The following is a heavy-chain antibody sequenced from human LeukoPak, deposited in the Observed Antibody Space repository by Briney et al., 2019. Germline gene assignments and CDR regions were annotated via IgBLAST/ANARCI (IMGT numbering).Heavy chain of an antibody. CDR1: GFTFSSYN. CDR3: ARDPYSGSYGNYYYYFMDV. Sequence: GGSLRLSCAASGFTFSSYNMNWVRQAPGKGLEWVSSITSGSSYIYYADSVKGRFTISRDNANNSLYLQMNSLRAEDTAVYYCARDPYSGSYGNYYYYFMDVWGKGTTVTISS. J-gene: IGHJ6*03. CDR2: ITSGSSYI. V-gene: IGHV3-21*01. D-gene: IGHD1-26*01.